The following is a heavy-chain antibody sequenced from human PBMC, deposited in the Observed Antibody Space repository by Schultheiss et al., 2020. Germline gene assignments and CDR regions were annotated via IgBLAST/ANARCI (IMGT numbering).Heavy chain of an antibody. V-gene: IGHV3-21*04. Sequence: GGSLRLSCAASGFNFRAYGMHWVRQAPGKGLEWVSYISDSSRSIHYADSVKGRFTISRDNSKNSLYLQMNSLRAEDTALYYCAKGRISKYQLQREAGMDVWGQGTTVTVSS. CDR1: GFNFRAYG. CDR2: ISDSSRSI. CDR3: AKGRISKYQLQREAGMDV. D-gene: IGHD2-2*01. J-gene: IGHJ6*02.